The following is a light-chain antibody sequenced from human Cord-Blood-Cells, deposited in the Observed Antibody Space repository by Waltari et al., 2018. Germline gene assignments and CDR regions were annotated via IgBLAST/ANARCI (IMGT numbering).Light chain of an antibody. CDR3: SSYTSSSTWV. J-gene: IGLJ3*02. Sequence: QSALTQPASVSGSPGQSITISCTGTSSDVGGYNYVSWYQQHPGKAPKPMIYDVSNRPSGVATACSGSKSGNTASRPISGLQAEDEADYYCSSYTSSSTWVFGGGTKLTGL. CDR2: DVS. V-gene: IGLV2-14*03. CDR1: SSDVGGYNY.